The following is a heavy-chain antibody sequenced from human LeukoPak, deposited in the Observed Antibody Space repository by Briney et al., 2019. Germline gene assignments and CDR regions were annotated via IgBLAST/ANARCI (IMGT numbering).Heavy chain of an antibody. CDR1: GFTFSAYH. J-gene: IGHJ4*02. CDR2: ISSDSGTI. Sequence: GGSQRLSCASSGFTFSAYHMNWVRQAPGKGLEWISFISSDSGTIYYADSVKGRFTISRNNAANSLYLQMNNLRDDDTAVYYCARRDPFDYWGQGTMVTVSS. V-gene: IGHV3-48*02. CDR3: ARRDPFDY.